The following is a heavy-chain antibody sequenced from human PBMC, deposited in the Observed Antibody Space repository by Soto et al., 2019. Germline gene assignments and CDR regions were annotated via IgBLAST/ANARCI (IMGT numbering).Heavy chain of an antibody. J-gene: IGHJ4*02. CDR2: IKQDGSEK. CDR3: ARDVFAAPSVVVVAATHLDY. Sequence: PGESLSLSCAASGFTFSSYWMSWVRQAPGKGLEWVATIKQDGSEKYYVDSVKGRFTIFRDNAKNSLYLQMNSLRAEDTAVYYCARDVFAAPSVVVVAATHLDYWGQGT. D-gene: IGHD2-15*01. CDR1: GFTFSSYW. V-gene: IGHV3-7*01.